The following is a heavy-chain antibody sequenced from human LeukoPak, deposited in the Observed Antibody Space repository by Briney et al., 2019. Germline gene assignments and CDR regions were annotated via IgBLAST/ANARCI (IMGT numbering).Heavy chain of an antibody. CDR2: IYSGGST. CDR3: ARDTRTNYYDSSSPWDY. Sequence: GGSLRLSCAASGFTVSSNYMSWVRQAPGKGLEWVSVIYSGGSTYYADSVKGRFTISRDNSKNTLYLQMNSLRAEDTAVYYCARDTRTNYYDSSSPWDYWGQGTLVTVSS. J-gene: IGHJ4*02. CDR1: GFTVSSNY. V-gene: IGHV3-66*01. D-gene: IGHD3-22*01.